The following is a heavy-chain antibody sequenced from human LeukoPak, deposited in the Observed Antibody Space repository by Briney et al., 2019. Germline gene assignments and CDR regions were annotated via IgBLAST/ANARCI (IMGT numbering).Heavy chain of an antibody. CDR3: ARRGIAAAGTVAFDI. CDR2: IYYSGST. J-gene: IGHJ3*02. V-gene: IGHV4-39*01. D-gene: IGHD6-13*01. Sequence: SETLSLTCTVSGGSISSSSYYWGWIRQPPGKGLEWIGSIYYSGSTYYNPSLKSRVTIPVDTSKNQFFLKLSSVTAADTAVYYCARRGIAAAGTVAFDIWGPGTMVTVSS. CDR1: GGSISSSSYY.